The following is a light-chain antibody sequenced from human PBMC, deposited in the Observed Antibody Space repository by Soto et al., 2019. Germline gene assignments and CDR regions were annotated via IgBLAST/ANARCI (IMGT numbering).Light chain of an antibody. CDR3: SSYAGRDIWV. V-gene: IGLV2-8*01. CDR1: SVDINY. Sequence: QSALTQPPSASGSRGQSVTISCTGTSVDINYVSWFQQHPGKAPKLIICEVTKRPSGVTDRFSGSKSGNTASLTVSGLQDDDEADYYRSSYAGRDIWVFGGGPKLTVL. CDR2: EVT. J-gene: IGLJ3*02.